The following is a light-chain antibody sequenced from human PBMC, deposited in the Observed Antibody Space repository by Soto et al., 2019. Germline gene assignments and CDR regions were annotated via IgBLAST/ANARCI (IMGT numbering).Light chain of an antibody. CDR2: GAS. Sequence: EVVLTQSPGTLSLSPGESATLSCRASQSLSNSYLAWYQQKPGQAPRLLIYGASSRATGIPDRFSGSGSGTDFTLTISRLEPEDFAVYYCQQYCGSPPNTFGQGTKLEIK. CDR1: QSLSNSY. J-gene: IGKJ2*01. V-gene: IGKV3-20*01. CDR3: QQYCGSPPNT.